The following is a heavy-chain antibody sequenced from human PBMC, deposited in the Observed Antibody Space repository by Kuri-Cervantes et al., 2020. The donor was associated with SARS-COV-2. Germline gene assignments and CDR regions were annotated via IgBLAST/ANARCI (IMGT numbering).Heavy chain of an antibody. J-gene: IGHJ3*02. V-gene: IGHV1-2*04. CDR1: GYTFTDYY. Sequence: ASVKVSCKASGYTFTDYYMHWVRQAPGQGLEWMGWINPNSGGTNYAQKFQGWVTMTRDTSISTVYVELSRLRSDDTAVYYCARSTPFWRLVVISQGGAFDIWGQGTMVTVSS. CDR3: ARSTPFWRLVVISQGGAFDI. D-gene: IGHD3-22*01. CDR2: INPNSGGT.